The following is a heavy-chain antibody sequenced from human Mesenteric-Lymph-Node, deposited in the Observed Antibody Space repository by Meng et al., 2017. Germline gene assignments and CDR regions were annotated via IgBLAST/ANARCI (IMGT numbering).Heavy chain of an antibody. D-gene: IGHD2/OR15-2a*01. J-gene: IGHJ3*02. CDR1: GFTFTSYT. CDR2: ISSSGSYI. Sequence: GESLKISCAASGFTFTSYTLNWVRQAPGKGLEWVASISSSGSYIHYADSVEGRFAISRDNAKNSVYLQMNSLGAEDTAVYYCARRNNGFDIWGQGTMVTVSS. V-gene: IGHV3-21*01. CDR3: ARRNNGFDI.